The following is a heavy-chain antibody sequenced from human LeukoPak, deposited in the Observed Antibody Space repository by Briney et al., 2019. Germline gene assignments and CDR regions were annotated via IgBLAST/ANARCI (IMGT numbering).Heavy chain of an antibody. CDR3: ARANFLYCSSSTCLFDY. J-gene: IGHJ4*02. D-gene: IGHD2-2*01. CDR2: INRNDGDT. Sequence: GSVKVSCKASGYTFTDYYMHWVRQAPGQGFEWMGWINRNDGDTNYAQKFQGRVTMTRDTSISTPHLELSRLRSDDTAVYYCARANFLYCSSSTCLFDYWGQGTLVTVSS. V-gene: IGHV1-2*02. CDR1: GYTFTDYY.